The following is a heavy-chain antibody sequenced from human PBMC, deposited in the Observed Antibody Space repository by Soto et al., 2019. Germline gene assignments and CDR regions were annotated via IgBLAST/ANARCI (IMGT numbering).Heavy chain of an antibody. CDR3: ATQVFLYYDSSGYFPDYYYGMDV. J-gene: IGHJ6*02. CDR1: GFTFDDYT. CDR2: ISWDGGST. Sequence: GGSLRLSCAASGFTFDDYTMHWVRQAPGKGLEWVSLISWDGGSTYYADSVKGRFTISRDNSKNSLYLQMNSLRTEDTALYYCATQVFLYYDSSGYFPDYYYGMDVWGQGTTVTVSS. V-gene: IGHV3-43*01. D-gene: IGHD3-22*01.